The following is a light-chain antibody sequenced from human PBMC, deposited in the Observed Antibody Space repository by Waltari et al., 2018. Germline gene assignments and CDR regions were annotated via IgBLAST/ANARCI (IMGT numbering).Light chain of an antibody. Sequence: DIVMTQSPDSLAVSLGARATINCKSSQSVLYSSNNTNYLAWYQQKPGQPPKLLIYWASTRESGVPDRFSGSGSATDFTLTISSLQAEDVAVYYCQQYYSIPPTFGQGTKVEIK. CDR1: QSVLYSSNNTNY. V-gene: IGKV4-1*01. CDR2: WAS. CDR3: QQYYSIPPT. J-gene: IGKJ1*01.